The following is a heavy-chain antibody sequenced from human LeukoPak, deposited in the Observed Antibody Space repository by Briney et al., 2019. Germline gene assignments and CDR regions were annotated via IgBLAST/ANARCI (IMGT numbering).Heavy chain of an antibody. Sequence: SETLSLTCTVSGGSISGYYWGWIRQPPGKGLEWIGSIYYSGSTYYNPSLKSRVTISVDTSKNQFSLKLSSVTAADTAVYYCEAGPFDYWGQGTLVTVSS. J-gene: IGHJ4*02. CDR1: GGSISGYY. CDR2: IYYSGST. V-gene: IGHV4-39*01. D-gene: IGHD6-13*01. CDR3: EAGPFDY.